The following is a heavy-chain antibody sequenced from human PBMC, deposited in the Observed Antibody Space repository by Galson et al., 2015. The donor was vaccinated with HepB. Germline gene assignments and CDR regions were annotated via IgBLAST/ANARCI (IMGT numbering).Heavy chain of an antibody. V-gene: IGHV3-11*04. D-gene: IGHD3-22*01. Sequence: SLRLSCAASGFTFRDYYMAWIRQAPGKGLEWLSYIDSGGFNIYYADSVKGRFTTSRDNAKNTLYLQMNSLRAEDTAVYYCARVAGDSRGYYYFVPEFYFDYWGQGTLVTVSS. CDR2: IDSGGFNI. CDR1: GFTFRDYY. J-gene: IGHJ4*02. CDR3: ARVAGDSRGYYYFVPEFYFDY.